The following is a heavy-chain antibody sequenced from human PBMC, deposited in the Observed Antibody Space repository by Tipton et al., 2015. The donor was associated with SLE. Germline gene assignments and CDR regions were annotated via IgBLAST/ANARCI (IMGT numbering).Heavy chain of an antibody. Sequence: TLSLTCTVSGGSISSSSYYWGWIRQPPGKGLEWIGSIYYSGSTYYNPSLKSRVTISVDTSKNQFSLKLSSVTAADTAVYYCARERHSGSSRYYGMDVWGQGTTVTVSS. D-gene: IGHD1-26*01. CDR1: GGSISSSSYY. CDR2: IYYSGST. J-gene: IGHJ6*02. CDR3: ARERHSGSSRYYGMDV. V-gene: IGHV4-39*02.